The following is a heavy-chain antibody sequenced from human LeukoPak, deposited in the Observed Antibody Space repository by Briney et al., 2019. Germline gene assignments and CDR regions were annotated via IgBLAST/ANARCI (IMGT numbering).Heavy chain of an antibody. CDR3: ARRRRIVGATPGAFDI. V-gene: IGHV4-34*01. J-gene: IGHJ3*02. Sequence: PSETLSLTCAVYGGSFSGYYWGWIRQPPGKGLEWIGEINHSGSTNYNPSLKSRVTISVDTSKNQFSLKLSSVTAADTAVYYCARRRRIVGATPGAFDIWGQGTMVTVSS. CDR2: INHSGST. D-gene: IGHD1-26*01. CDR1: GGSFSGYY.